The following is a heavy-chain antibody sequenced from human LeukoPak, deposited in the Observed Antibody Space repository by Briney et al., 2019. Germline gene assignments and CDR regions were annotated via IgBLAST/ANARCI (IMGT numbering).Heavy chain of an antibody. D-gene: IGHD3-3*01. CDR3: ATRAIFGVVI. CDR1: GGSISSSNYY. CDR2: IYYSGST. Sequence: SETLSLTCTVSGGSISSSNYYWGWIRQPPGKGLEWIGSIYYSGSTYYNASLKSRVTLSVDTSKNQFSLKLSSVTAADTAVYYCATRAIFGVVIWGQGTLVTVSS. V-gene: IGHV4-39*01. J-gene: IGHJ4*02.